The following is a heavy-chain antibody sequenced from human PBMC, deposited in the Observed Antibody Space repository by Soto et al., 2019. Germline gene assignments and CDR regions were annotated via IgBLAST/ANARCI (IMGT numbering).Heavy chain of an antibody. D-gene: IGHD1-26*01. CDR1: GFTFSSYG. CDR3: AKASAPGGTYFPLWF. CDR2: ISGSGGST. Sequence: PGGSLRLSCAASGFTFSSYGMSWVRQAPGKGLEWVSSISGSGGSTYYADSVKGRFTISRDNSKNTLYLQMNSLRAEDTAVYYCAKASAPGGTYFPLWFWGQGTLGTVSS. V-gene: IGHV3-23*01. J-gene: IGHJ4*02.